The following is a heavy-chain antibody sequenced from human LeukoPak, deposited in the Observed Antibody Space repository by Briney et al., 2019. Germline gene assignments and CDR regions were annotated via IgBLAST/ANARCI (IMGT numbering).Heavy chain of an antibody. V-gene: IGHV4-38-2*02. Sequence: SETLSLTCTVSGYSISSGYYWGWIRQPPGKGLEWIGYIYYSGSTYYNPSLKSRVTISVDTSKNQFSLKLSSVTAADTAVYYCARSGSYVPLDYWGQGTLVTVSS. D-gene: IGHD1-26*01. CDR1: GYSISSGYY. J-gene: IGHJ4*02. CDR2: IYYSGST. CDR3: ARSGSYVPLDY.